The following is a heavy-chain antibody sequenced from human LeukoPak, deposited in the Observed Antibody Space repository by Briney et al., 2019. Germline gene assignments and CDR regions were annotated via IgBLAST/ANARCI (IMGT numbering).Heavy chain of an antibody. CDR1: GFAFGSYA. Sequence: PGGSLRLSCTASGFAFGSYAMYWVRQAPGEGLEWVSGIFGSGGSAHYADSVKGRFTISRDNSKNTVYLGMNSLGVEDTAVYYCAKTTVGYSSGRFPGWPADYWGQGTLVTVSS. V-gene: IGHV3-23*01. CDR2: IFGSGGSA. D-gene: IGHD2-15*01. J-gene: IGHJ4*02. CDR3: AKTTVGYSSGRFPGWPADY.